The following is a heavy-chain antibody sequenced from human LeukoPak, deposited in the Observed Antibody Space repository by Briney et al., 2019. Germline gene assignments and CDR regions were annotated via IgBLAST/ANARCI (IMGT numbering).Heavy chain of an antibody. V-gene: IGHV3-30*18. J-gene: IGHJ4*02. D-gene: IGHD5-12*01. CDR2: ISIDGSEK. CDR3: ANPQSRGYDYLDY. Sequence: GGSLRLSCAASGFTFRNYGMHWVRQAPGKGLEWVAVISIDGSEKYYADSVKGRFTISRDNSKNTLYLQMNSLRGDDTAVYYCANPQSRGYDYLDYWGPGTLVTVSS. CDR1: GFTFRNYG.